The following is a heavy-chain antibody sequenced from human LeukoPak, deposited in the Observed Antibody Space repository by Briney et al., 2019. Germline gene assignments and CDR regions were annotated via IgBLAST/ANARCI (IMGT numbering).Heavy chain of an antibody. V-gene: IGHV4-4*09. CDR3: ARHYCDSSGPAAFDI. CDR1: GGSISSYY. CDR2: IYTSGST. J-gene: IGHJ3*02. D-gene: IGHD3-22*01. Sequence: PSETLSLTCTVSGGSISSYYWSWIRQPPGKGLEWIGYIYTSGSTNYNPSLKSRVTISVDTSKNQFSLKLSSVTAADTAVYYCARHYCDSSGPAAFDIWGQGTMVTVSS.